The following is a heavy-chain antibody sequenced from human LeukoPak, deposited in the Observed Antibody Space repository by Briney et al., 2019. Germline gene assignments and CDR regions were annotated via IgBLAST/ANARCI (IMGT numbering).Heavy chain of an antibody. CDR1: GGTFSSYA. CDR3: ARTTPSQPMYYFDY. CDR2: IIPIFGTA. V-gene: IGHV1-69*13. D-gene: IGHD4-11*01. J-gene: IGHJ4*02. Sequence: SVTVSCKASGGTFSSYAISWVRQAPGQGLEWMGGIIPIFGTANYAQKFQGRVTITADESTSTAYMELSSLRSEDTAVYYCARTTPSQPMYYFDYWGQGTLVTVSS.